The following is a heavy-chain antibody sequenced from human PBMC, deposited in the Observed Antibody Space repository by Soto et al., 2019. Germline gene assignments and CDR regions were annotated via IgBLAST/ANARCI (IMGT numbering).Heavy chain of an antibody. D-gene: IGHD4-17*01. J-gene: IGHJ6*02. CDR3: AKTTVPSYYYGMDV. Sequence: PSETLSLTCTVSGGYISSGGYYWSWIRRHPGKGLEWIGYIYYSGSTYYNPSLKSRVTISVDTSKNQFSLKLSSVTAADTAVYYCAKTTVPSYYYGMDVWGQGTTVTVSS. V-gene: IGHV4-31*03. CDR2: IYYSGST. CDR1: GGYISSGGYY.